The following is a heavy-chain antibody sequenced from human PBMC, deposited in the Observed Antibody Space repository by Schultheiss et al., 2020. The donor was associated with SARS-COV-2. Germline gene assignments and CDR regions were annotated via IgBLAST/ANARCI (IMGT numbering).Heavy chain of an antibody. J-gene: IGHJ4*02. D-gene: IGHD3-3*01. CDR1: GFSLSNARMG. Sequence: SGPTLVKPTETLTLTCTVSGFSLSNARMGVSWIRQPPGKALEWLAHIFSNDEKSYSTSLKSRLTITKDTSKNQVVLTMTNMDPVDTATYYCAHRRYDFWSGYYTDYFDYWGQGTLVTVSS. CDR2: IFSNDEK. V-gene: IGHV2-26*01. CDR3: AHRRYDFWSGYYTDYFDY.